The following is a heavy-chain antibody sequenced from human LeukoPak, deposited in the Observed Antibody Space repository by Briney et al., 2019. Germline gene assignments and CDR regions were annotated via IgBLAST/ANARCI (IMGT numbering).Heavy chain of an antibody. Sequence: ASVKVSCKASGGTFSSYAISWVRQATGQGLEWMGWMNPNSGNTGYAQKFQGRVTITRNTSISTAYMELSSLRSEDTAVYYCARGRLDFWSGYYYFDYWGQGTLVTVSS. CDR2: MNPNSGNT. CDR1: GGTFSSYA. D-gene: IGHD3-3*01. J-gene: IGHJ4*02. CDR3: ARGRLDFWSGYYYFDY. V-gene: IGHV1-8*03.